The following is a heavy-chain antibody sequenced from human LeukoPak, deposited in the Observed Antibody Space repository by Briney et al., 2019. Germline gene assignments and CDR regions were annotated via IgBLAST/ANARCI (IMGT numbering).Heavy chain of an antibody. CDR1: VFTVWIND. CDR2: ISGGST. J-gene: IGHJ4*02. CDR3: ARKSASGTYTLDY. D-gene: IGHD1-7*01. Sequence: GGSLRLPCAACVFTVWINDVGGVRKAPGRGLEGVASISGGSTYYAAAWKGGVTIFWDNDTNTVFLQMRNRRAEDTALYYSARKSASGTYTLDYWGQGTLVTVSS. V-gene: IGHV3-38*03.